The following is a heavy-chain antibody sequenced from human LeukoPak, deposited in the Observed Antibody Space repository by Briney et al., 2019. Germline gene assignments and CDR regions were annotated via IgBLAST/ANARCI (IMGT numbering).Heavy chain of an antibody. D-gene: IGHD3-3*01. V-gene: IGHV3-30*04. CDR1: GFTFSSYA. Sequence: TGRSLRLSCAASGFTFSSYAMHWVRQAPGKGLEWVAVISYDGSNKYYADSVKGRFTISRDNSKNTLYLQMNSLRAEDTAVYYCARGYDFDYWGQGTLVTVSS. J-gene: IGHJ4*02. CDR3: ARGYDFDY. CDR2: ISYDGSNK.